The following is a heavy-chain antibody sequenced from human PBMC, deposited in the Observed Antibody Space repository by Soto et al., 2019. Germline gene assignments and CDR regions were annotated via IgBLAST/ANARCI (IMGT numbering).Heavy chain of an antibody. CDR3: ARDAAAGLNDY. Sequence: QVQLLQSGAEVKKPGASVKVSCKASGYPFTSYGISWVRQAHGQGLEWMGWISVYNGNTNYAKKLQGRVTMTTDTPTSTAYMELRSLRSDDTAVYYCARDAAAGLNDYWGQGTLVTVSS. V-gene: IGHV1-18*01. CDR1: GYPFTSYG. D-gene: IGHD6-13*01. J-gene: IGHJ4*02. CDR2: ISVYNGNT.